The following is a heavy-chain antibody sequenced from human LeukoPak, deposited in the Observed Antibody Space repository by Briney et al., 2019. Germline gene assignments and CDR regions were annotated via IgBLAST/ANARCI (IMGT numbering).Heavy chain of an antibody. Sequence: GGSLRLSCAASGFTFSSYSMNWVRQAPGKGLEWVSSISSSSSYIYYADSVKGRFTISRDNAKNSLYLQMNSLRAEDTAVYYCARDKQGTIFGVVLPKTNYYMDVWGKGTTVTVSS. CDR3: ARDKQGTIFGVVLPKTNYYMDV. CDR1: GFTFSSYS. V-gene: IGHV3-21*01. J-gene: IGHJ6*03. CDR2: ISSSSSYI. D-gene: IGHD3-3*01.